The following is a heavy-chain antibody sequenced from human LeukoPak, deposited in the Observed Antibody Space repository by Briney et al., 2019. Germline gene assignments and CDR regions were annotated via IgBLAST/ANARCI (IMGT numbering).Heavy chain of an antibody. J-gene: IGHJ4*02. Sequence: PGGSLRLSCAASGFTFSSYWMSWVRQAPGKGLEWVANIKEDGSQKYYVDSVKGRFTISRDNARNSVSLQMNSLRAEDTAVYYCAGGGGPFDYWGQGTLVTVSS. D-gene: IGHD3-16*01. CDR3: AGGGGPFDY. V-gene: IGHV3-7*04. CDR1: GFTFSSYW. CDR2: IKEDGSQK.